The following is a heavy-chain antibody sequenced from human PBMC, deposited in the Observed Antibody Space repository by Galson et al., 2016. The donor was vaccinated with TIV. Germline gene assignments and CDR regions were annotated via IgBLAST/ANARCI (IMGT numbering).Heavy chain of an antibody. D-gene: IGHD4-17*01. CDR3: AKVGARGYDDYPYYLAY. CDR2: ISYDGSNK. V-gene: IGHV3-30*18. J-gene: IGHJ4*02. CDR1: GFTFSIYA. Sequence: SLRLSCAASGFTFSIYAMHWVRQAPGKGLEWVGLISYDGSNKWYADSVKGRFTISRDNSKNTLYLQMNSLRVEDTAVYYCAKVGARGYDDYPYYLAYWGQGTLVTVSS.